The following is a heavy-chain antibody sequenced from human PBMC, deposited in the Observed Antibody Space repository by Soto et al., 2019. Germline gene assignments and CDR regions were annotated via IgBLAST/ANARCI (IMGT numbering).Heavy chain of an antibody. J-gene: IGHJ4*02. CDR3: ARSPPMDSGDKYFYDF. CDR1: GGAFNTFG. D-gene: IGHD4-17*01. Sequence: SVKVSCKASGGAFNTFGFSWVRQAPGQGLEWMGGIIPFFRTANYAQKFQDRVTITADESTSTVYMDLRSLRSEDTAKYYCARSPPMDSGDKYFYDFWGQGALVTVSS. CDR2: IIPFFRTA. V-gene: IGHV1-69*13.